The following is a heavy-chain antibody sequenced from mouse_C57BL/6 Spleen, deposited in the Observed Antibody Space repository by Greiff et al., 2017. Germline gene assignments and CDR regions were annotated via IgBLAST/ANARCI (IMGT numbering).Heavy chain of an antibody. CDR1: GYTFTSYW. CDR2: IDPSDSYT. V-gene: IGHV1-69*01. CDR3: ARGGYYGNPHYYAMDY. J-gene: IGHJ4*01. D-gene: IGHD2-1*01. Sequence: QVQLQQPGAELVMPGASVKLSCKASGYTFTSYWMHWVKQRPGQGLEWIGEIDPSDSYTNYNQKFKGKSTLTVDKSSSTAYMQLSSLTSEDSAVYYWARGGYYGNPHYYAMDYWGQGTSVTVSS.